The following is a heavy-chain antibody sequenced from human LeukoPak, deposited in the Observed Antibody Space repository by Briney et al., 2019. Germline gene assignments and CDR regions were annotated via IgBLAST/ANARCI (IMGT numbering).Heavy chain of an antibody. CDR2: INPNSGGT. V-gene: IGHV1-2*02. J-gene: IGHJ4*02. Sequence: WASVKVSCKASGYTFTGYYMHWVRQAPGQGLERMGWINPNSGGTNYAQKFQGRVTMTRDTSISTAYMELSRLRSDDTAVYYCARAAVTWIAVAGVDYWGQGTLVTVSS. CDR3: ARAAVTWIAVAGVDY. CDR1: GYTFTGYY. D-gene: IGHD6-19*01.